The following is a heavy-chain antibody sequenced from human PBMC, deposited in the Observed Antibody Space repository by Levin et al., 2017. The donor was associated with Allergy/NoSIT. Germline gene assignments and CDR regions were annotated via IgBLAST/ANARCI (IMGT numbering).Heavy chain of an antibody. CDR3: ARDYGDYFDY. Sequence: PGESLKISCAASGFTFSSYWMSWVRQAPGKGLEWVANIKQDGSEKYYVDSVKGRFTISRDNAKNSLYLQMNSLRAEDTAVYYCARDYGDYFDYWGQGTLVTVSS. CDR1: GFTFSSYW. CDR2: IKQDGSEK. D-gene: IGHD4-17*01. J-gene: IGHJ4*02. V-gene: IGHV3-7*01.